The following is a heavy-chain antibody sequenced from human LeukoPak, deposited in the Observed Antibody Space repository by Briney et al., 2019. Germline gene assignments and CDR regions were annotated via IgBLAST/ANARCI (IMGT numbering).Heavy chain of an antibody. CDR3: AKAVSHSHFDF. J-gene: IGHJ4*02. D-gene: IGHD6-19*01. Sequence: PGGSLRLSCAASGFTFSNYAMNWVRQAPGRGLEWVSAINPSGGSTYYADSVKGRFTISRDNSKNTLYLQMNSLRAEDTALYFCAKAVSHSHFDFWGQGTLVTVSA. V-gene: IGHV3-23*01. CDR1: GFTFSNYA. CDR2: INPSGGST.